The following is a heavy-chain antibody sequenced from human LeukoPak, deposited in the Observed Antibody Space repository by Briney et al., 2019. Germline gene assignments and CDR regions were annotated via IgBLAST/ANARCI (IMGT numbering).Heavy chain of an antibody. D-gene: IGHD4-17*01. V-gene: IGHV4-4*07. J-gene: IGHJ4*02. CDR1: GGSISSYY. CDR2: VYTSGST. Sequence: PSETLSLTCTVSGGSISSYYWSWIRQPAGKGLEWIGRVYTSGSTNYNPSLKSRVTMSVDTSKNRFSLKLSSVTAADTAVYYCAREPKMTTVTRSYFDYWGQGTLVTVSS. CDR3: AREPKMTTVTRSYFDY.